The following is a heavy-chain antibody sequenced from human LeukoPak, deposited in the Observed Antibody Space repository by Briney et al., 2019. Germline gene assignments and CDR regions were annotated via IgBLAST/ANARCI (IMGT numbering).Heavy chain of an antibody. D-gene: IGHD2-15*01. CDR3: ARDNFRYCSGGSCFLNPTTSYGMDV. CDR1: GGSFSGYY. J-gene: IGHJ6*04. V-gene: IGHV4-34*01. CDR2: INHSGST. Sequence: SETLSLTCAVYGGSFSGYYWSWIRQPPGKRLEWIGEINHSGSTNYNPSLKSRVTISVDTSKNQFSLKLSSVTAADTAVYYCARDNFRYCSGGSCFLNPTTSYGMDVWGKGTTVTVSS.